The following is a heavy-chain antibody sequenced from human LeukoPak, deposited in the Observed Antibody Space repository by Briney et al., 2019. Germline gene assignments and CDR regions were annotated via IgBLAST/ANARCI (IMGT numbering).Heavy chain of an antibody. CDR1: GGSFSGYY. Sequence: SETLSLTCAVYGGSFSGYYWSWIRQPPGKGLEWIGEINHSGSTNYNPSLKSRVTISVDTSKNLFSLKLSSVTAADTAVYYCARVTLIDYYDSSGYVDYWGQGTLVTVSS. CDR2: INHSGST. V-gene: IGHV4-34*01. D-gene: IGHD3-22*01. J-gene: IGHJ4*02. CDR3: ARVTLIDYYDSSGYVDY.